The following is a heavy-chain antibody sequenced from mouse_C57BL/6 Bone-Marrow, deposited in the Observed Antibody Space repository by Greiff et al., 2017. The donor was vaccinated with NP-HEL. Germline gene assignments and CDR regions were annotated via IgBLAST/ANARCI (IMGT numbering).Heavy chain of an antibody. V-gene: IGHV1-61*01. CDR2: IYPSDSET. CDR3: ARRCYYFDY. J-gene: IGHJ2*01. CDR1: GYTFTSYW. Sequence: QVQLKQPGAELVRPGSSVKLSCKASGYTFTSYWMDWVKQRPGQGLEWIGNIYPSDSETHYNQKFKDKATLTVDKSSSTAYMQLSSLTSEDSAVYYCARRCYYFDYWGQGTLSQSPQ.